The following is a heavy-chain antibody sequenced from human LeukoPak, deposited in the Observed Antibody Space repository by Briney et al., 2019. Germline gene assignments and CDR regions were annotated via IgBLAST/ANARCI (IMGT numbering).Heavy chain of an antibody. D-gene: IGHD6-13*01. Sequence: GASVKCSCKASGGTFSSYAISWVRQAPGQGLEWMGGIIPIFGTANYAQKFQGRVTITADKSTSTAYMELSSLRSEDTAVYYCARAKQQPYPSFDYWGQGTLVTVSS. J-gene: IGHJ4*02. CDR1: GGTFSSYA. CDR2: IIPIFGTA. V-gene: IGHV1-69*06. CDR3: ARAKQQPYPSFDY.